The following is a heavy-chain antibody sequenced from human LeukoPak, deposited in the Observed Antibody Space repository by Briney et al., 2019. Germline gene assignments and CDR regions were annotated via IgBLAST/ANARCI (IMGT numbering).Heavy chain of an antibody. CDR3: AKENTNAMDYFDY. Sequence: GMSLRLSCAVSGFIFSNHGMHWVRQAPGEGLEWLSVISYDGRKNYYADSVKGRFTISRDNSKDTLYLQMNSLRAEDTALYYCAKENTNAMDYFDYWGQGTLVTVSS. V-gene: IGHV3-30*18. CDR2: ISYDGRKN. J-gene: IGHJ4*02. CDR1: GFIFSNHG.